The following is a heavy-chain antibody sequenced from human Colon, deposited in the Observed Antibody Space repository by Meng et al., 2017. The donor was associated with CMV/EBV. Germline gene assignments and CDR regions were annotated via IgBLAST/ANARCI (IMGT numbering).Heavy chain of an antibody. Sequence: GSLRLSCTVSGGSVSSANHYWTWLRQPPGKPLEWIGYVYYSGSTNYNPSLKNRVTISVDTSKNQFSLKLSSVTAADTAVYYCARDQTTESYYYYGMDVWGQGTTVTVSS. D-gene: IGHD4-11*01. CDR3: ARDQTTESYYYYGMDV. V-gene: IGHV4-61*01. CDR1: GGSVSSANHY. J-gene: IGHJ6*02. CDR2: VYYSGST.